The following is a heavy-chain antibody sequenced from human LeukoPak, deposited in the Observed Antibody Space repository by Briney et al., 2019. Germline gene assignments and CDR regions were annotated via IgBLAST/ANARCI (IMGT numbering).Heavy chain of an antibody. V-gene: IGHV3-74*01. D-gene: IGHD2-21*01. J-gene: IGHJ3*02. CDR1: GFTFSPFW. Sequence: GGSLRLSCGASGFTFSPFWMHWVRQSPGKGLDWVSRINHDGSDAIYADSVKGRFAISRDNAKNTLYLQMNSLRADDTAVYYCARGGYSHAFDIWGQGTTVTVSS. CDR2: INHDGSDA. CDR3: ARGGYSHAFDI.